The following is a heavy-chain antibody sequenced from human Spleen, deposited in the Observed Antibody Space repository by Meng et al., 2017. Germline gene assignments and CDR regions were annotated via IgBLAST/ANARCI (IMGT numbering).Heavy chain of an antibody. CDR1: GYTFTSYA. J-gene: IGHJ3*02. V-gene: IGHV1-3*01. Sequence: ASVKVSCKASGYTFTSYAMHWVRQAPGQRLEWMGWLNAGNGNTKYSQKFQGRVTITRDTSASTAYMELSSLRSEDTAVYYYARDLDDSSGYYFGAFDIWGQGTMVTVSS. CDR2: LNAGNGNT. CDR3: ARDLDDSSGYYFGAFDI. D-gene: IGHD3-22*01.